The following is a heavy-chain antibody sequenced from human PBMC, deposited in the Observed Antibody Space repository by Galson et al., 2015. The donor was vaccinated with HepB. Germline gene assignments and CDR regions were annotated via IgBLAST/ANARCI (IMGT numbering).Heavy chain of an antibody. CDR1: GYSFTSYW. CDR3: ARLHDGDYYDSSGPSSHY. V-gene: IGHV5-10-1*01. CDR2: IDPSDSYT. D-gene: IGHD3-22*01. Sequence: QSGAEVKKPGESLRISCKGSGYSFTSYWISWVRQMPGKGLEWMGRIDPSDSYTNYSPSFQGHVTISADKSISTAYLQWSSLKASDTAMYYCARLHDGDYYDSSGPSSHYWGQGTLVTVSS. J-gene: IGHJ4*02.